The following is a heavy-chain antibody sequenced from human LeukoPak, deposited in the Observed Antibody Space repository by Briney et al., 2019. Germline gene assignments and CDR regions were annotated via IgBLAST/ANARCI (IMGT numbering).Heavy chain of an antibody. CDR2: VYHSGIT. V-gene: IGHV4-38-2*01. CDR3: ARSVGY. J-gene: IGHJ4*01. CDR1: GYSISSGYY. Sequence: SETLSLTCAVSGYSISSGYYWGWIRPPPGKGLDWIGSVYHSGITYYNPSLKSRVTISVDTSKNQFSLKLSSVTAADTAVYYCARSVGYWGQGTLVTVSS.